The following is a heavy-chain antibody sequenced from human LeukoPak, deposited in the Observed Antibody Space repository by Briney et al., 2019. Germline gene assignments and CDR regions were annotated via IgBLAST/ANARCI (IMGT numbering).Heavy chain of an antibody. V-gene: IGHV3-43D*03. CDR1: GFTFDDYA. Sequence: PGGSLRLSCAASGFTFDDYAMHWVRQAPGKGLEWVSLISWDGGSTYYADSVKGRFTISRDNSKNSLYLQMNSLRAEDTALYYCAKEELLAGTGYYYYYYMDVWGKGTTVTVSS. CDR3: AKEELLAGTGYYYYYYMDV. CDR2: ISWDGGST. D-gene: IGHD1-14*01. J-gene: IGHJ6*03.